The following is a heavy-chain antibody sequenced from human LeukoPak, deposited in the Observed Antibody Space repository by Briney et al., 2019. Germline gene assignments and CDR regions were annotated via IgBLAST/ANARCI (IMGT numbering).Heavy chain of an antibody. CDR2: INHSGST. Sequence: PSETLSLTCAVYGGSFSGYYWSWIRQPPGKGLEWIGEINHSGSTNYNPSLKSRVTISVDTSKNQFSLKLSPVTAADTAVYYCARGASYYYDSSGYFGAFDIWGQGTMVTVSS. D-gene: IGHD3-22*01. J-gene: IGHJ3*02. CDR3: ARGASYYYDSSGYFGAFDI. V-gene: IGHV4-34*01. CDR1: GGSFSGYY.